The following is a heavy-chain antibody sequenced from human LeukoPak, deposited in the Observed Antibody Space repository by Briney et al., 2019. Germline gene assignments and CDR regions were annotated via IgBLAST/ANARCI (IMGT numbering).Heavy chain of an antibody. Sequence: ASVKVSCKASGYTFTSYDINWVRQAPGQGLEWMGWMNPNSGNTGYEQKFQGRVTITRNTSISTAYMELSSLRSEDTAVYYCARGRRAGGSRTLNWFDPWGQGTLVTVSS. J-gene: IGHJ5*02. V-gene: IGHV1-8*03. D-gene: IGHD1-26*01. CDR3: ARGRRAGGSRTLNWFDP. CDR1: GYTFTSYD. CDR2: MNPNSGNT.